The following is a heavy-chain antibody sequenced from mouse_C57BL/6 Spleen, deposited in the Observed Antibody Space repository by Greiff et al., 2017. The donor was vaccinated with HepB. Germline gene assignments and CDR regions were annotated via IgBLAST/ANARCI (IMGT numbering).Heavy chain of an antibody. J-gene: IGHJ1*03. CDR2: IDPNSGGT. CDR1: GYTFTSYW. Sequence: VQLHQPGAELVKPGASVKLSCKASGYTFTSYWMHWVKQRPGRGLEWIGRIDPNSGGTKYNEKFKSKATLTVDKSSSTAYMQLNSLTAEDSAVYYGARRCNSYFDVWGTATTVTASS. CDR3: ARRCNSYFDV. V-gene: IGHV1-72*01.